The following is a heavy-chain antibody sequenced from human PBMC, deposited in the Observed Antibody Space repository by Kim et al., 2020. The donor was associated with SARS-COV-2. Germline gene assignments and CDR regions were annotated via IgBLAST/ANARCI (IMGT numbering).Heavy chain of an antibody. D-gene: IGHD2-15*01. J-gene: IGHJ4*02. V-gene: IGHV3-43*02. Sequence: GGSLRLSCGASGFNFNDHAMHWVRQAPGKGLEWVSFISGDGSSAFYADSVKGRFTISKDNRRNSLYLQMNSLRSEDSAIYYCAKDMAGWGYCFSGSCYRFDSRGQGTLVTVSS. CDR2: ISGDGSSA. CDR3: AKDMAGWGYCFSGSCYRFDS. CDR1: GFNFNDHA.